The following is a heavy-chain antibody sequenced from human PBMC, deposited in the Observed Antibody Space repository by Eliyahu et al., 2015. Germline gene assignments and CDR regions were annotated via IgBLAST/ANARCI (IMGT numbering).Heavy chain of an antibody. CDR3: ARVGCGSTCPVGALNF. V-gene: IGHV3-7*01. D-gene: IGHD2-21*01. CDR1: GFIFVSYW. CDR2: IKQXESEK. Sequence: EVQLVESGGGLVQPGGSLRLSCXAXGFIFVSYWMTWVRQAPGKGLEGXANIKQXESEKYYVXSVKGRFTISRDNAKNSLYLQMNSLRAEDTAVYYCARVGCGSTCPVGALNFWGPGTLVTVSS. J-gene: IGHJ4*02.